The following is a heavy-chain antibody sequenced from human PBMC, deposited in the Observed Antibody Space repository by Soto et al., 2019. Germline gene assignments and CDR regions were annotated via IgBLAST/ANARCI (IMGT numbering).Heavy chain of an antibody. CDR1: GFTFTCNW. CDR2: INRDGTAT. J-gene: IGHJ5*02. CDR3: ATVGTGSYNWFDP. V-gene: IGHV3-74*01. Sequence: GGSLRLSCAASGFTFTCNWMHWVRQGPGKGLVWVARINRDGTATTYADSVTGRFTISRDNSKNTLYLQMNSLGAEDTAVYYCATVGTGSYNWFDPWGQGTMVTVSS. D-gene: IGHD1-26*01.